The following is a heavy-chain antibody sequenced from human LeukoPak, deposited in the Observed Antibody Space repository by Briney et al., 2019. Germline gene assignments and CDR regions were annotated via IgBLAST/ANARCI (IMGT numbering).Heavy chain of an antibody. Sequence: PGGSLRLSCVASGFTFSTYGMHWVRQAPGKGLGGVAVAWYDGSNIHYVDSVKGRFTISRDNSKSTLYLQMNSLTADDTAVYYSARGCFGGTYYFDYWGQGTLVTVST. V-gene: IGHV3-33*01. D-gene: IGHD1-26*01. J-gene: IGHJ4*02. CDR2: AWYDGSNI. CDR1: GFTFSTYG. CDR3: ARGCFGGTYYFDY.